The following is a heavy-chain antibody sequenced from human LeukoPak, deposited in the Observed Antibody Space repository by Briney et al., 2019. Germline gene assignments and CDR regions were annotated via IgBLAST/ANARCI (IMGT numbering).Heavy chain of an antibody. D-gene: IGHD3-22*01. V-gene: IGHV1-8*01. CDR3: ARGQYYYDSSGLTYYFDY. Sequence: TSVKVSCKASGYTFTSYDINWVRQATGQGLEWMRWMNPNSGNTGYAQKFQGRVTMTRNTSISTAYMELSSLRSEDTAVYYCARGQYYYDSSGLTYYFDYWGQGTLVTVSS. CDR1: GYTFTSYD. J-gene: IGHJ4*02. CDR2: MNPNSGNT.